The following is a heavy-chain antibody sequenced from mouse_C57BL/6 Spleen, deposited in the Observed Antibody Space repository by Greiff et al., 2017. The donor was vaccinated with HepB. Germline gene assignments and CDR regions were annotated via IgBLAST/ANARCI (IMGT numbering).Heavy chain of an antibody. CDR2: ISSGGDYI. CDR3: TRGAYVSFDY. J-gene: IGHJ2*01. V-gene: IGHV5-9-1*02. CDR1: GFTFSSYA. Sequence: EVKLQESGEGLVKPGGSLKLSCAASGFTFSSYAMSWVRQTPEKRLEWVAYISSGGDYIYYADTVKGRFTISRDNARNTLYLQMSSLKSEDTAMYYCTRGAYVSFDYWGQGTTLTVSS.